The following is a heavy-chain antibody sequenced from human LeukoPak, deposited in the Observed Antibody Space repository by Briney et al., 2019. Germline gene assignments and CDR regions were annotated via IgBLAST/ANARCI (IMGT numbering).Heavy chain of an antibody. CDR2: ISCDGSNK. J-gene: IGHJ3*02. CDR3: ASGDYSGTKPDPIDM. Sequence: PGGSLRLSCAASGFTFCSYAMLWVRQAPGKGREWVAVISCDGSNKYYADSVKGRFTISRDNYKNTLYLQMNSLRAEDTAVYYCASGDYSGTKPDPIDMWGQGTMVTVSS. V-gene: IGHV3-30*04. CDR1: GFTFCSYA. D-gene: IGHD3-10*01.